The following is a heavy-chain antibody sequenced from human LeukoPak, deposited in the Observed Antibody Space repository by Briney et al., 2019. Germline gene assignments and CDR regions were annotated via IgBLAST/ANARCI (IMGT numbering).Heavy chain of an antibody. D-gene: IGHD6-25*01. J-gene: IGHJ6*02. CDR1: GFTFDDYA. CDR3: AKLPSAAGYGMDV. CDR2: ISWNSGSI. Sequence: GGSLRLSCAASGFTFDDYAMHWVRQAPGKGLEWVSGISWNSGSIGYADSVKGRFTISRDNAKNSLYLQMNSLRAEDTALYYCAKLPSAAGYGMDVWGQGTTVTVYS. V-gene: IGHV3-9*01.